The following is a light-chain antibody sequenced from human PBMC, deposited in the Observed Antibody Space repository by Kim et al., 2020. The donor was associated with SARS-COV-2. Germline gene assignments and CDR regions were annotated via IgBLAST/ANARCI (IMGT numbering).Light chain of an antibody. V-gene: IGLV6-57*02. CDR2: EDN. CDR1: RGRIDNNY. J-gene: IGLJ2*01. Sequence: GKTVTISWTGSRGRIDNNYVQWYQQRPGSAPSTVIYEDNQRPSGVPDRFSGSIDSSSNSASLTISGLKTVDEADYYCQSYDSSNVVFGGGTQLTVL. CDR3: QSYDSSNVV.